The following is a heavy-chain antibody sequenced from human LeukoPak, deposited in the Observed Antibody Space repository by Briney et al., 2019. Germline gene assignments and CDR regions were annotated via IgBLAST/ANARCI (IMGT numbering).Heavy chain of an antibody. J-gene: IGHJ4*02. CDR3: AGAGLDY. V-gene: IGHV3-7*03. CDR1: GLTIRNYW. CDR2: IKQDGSEK. Sequence: GGSLRLSCEASGLTIRNYWMSWARQAPGKGLEWVANIKQDGSEKHYVDSEKGRFTISRDNTKNSLYLQMNSLRAEDTAVYYCAGAGLDYWGQGTLVTVSS.